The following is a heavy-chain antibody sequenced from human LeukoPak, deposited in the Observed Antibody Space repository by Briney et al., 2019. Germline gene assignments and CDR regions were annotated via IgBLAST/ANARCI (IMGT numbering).Heavy chain of an antibody. V-gene: IGHV4-59*12. CDR1: GGSISSYY. J-gene: IGHJ3*02. CDR2: IYHSGST. D-gene: IGHD4-17*01. Sequence: SETLSLTCTVSGGSISSYYWSWIRQPPGKGLEWIGYIYHSGSTDYNPSLKSRVTISVDTSKNQFSLKLSSVTAADTAVYYCARTAVTPGSSDAFDIWGQGTMVTVSS. CDR3: ARTAVTPGSSDAFDI.